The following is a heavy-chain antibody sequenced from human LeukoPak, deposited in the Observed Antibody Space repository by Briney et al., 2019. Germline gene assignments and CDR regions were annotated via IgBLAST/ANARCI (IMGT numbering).Heavy chain of an antibody. CDR3: ARNPPLWFGDIEAGYFDY. CDR1: GYTFTSYA. Sequence: ASVKVSCKASGYTFTSYAMHWVRQAPGQRLEWMGWINAGNGNTKYSQKFQGRVTITRDTSASTAYMELSSLRSEDTAVYYCARNPPLWFGDIEAGYFDYWGQGTLVTVSS. V-gene: IGHV1-3*01. D-gene: IGHD3-10*01. CDR2: INAGNGNT. J-gene: IGHJ4*02.